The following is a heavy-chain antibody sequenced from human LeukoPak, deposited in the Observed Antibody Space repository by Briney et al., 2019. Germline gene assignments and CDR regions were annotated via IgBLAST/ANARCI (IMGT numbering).Heavy chain of an antibody. D-gene: IGHD3-16*01. CDR2: IKQDGSEK. CDR1: GFTFSSYV. J-gene: IGHJ4*02. Sequence: PGGSLRLSCSGSGFTFSSYVMHWVRQAPGKGLEWVANIKQDGSEKYYVDSVKGRFTISRDNAKNSLYLQMNSLRAEDTAVYYCARDLAYWGQGTLVTVSS. V-gene: IGHV3-7*04. CDR3: ARDLAY.